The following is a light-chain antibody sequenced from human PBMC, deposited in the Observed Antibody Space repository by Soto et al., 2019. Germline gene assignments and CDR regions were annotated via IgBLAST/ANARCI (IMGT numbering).Light chain of an antibody. J-gene: IGKJ1*01. CDR1: QSTDTNS. CDR3: QQYGSSPWT. Sequence: EIVLTQSPGTLSLSPGERATLSCRASQSTDTNSFAWYQQKPGQAPRLLIYGASSRATGIPDRFSGSGSGTDFTLTISRLEPEDFAVYHCQQYGSSPWTFGQGTKVDIK. CDR2: GAS. V-gene: IGKV3-20*01.